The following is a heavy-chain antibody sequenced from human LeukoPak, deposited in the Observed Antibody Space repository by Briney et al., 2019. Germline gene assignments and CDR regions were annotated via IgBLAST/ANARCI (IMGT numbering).Heavy chain of an antibody. CDR2: IYYSGST. CDR3: ARENSGSYREFDY. Sequence: ASETLSLTCTVSGGSISSGGYYWSWIRQHPGKGLEWIGYIYYSGSTYYNPSLKSRVTISVDMSKNQFSLKLSSVTAADTAVFYCARENSGSYREFDYWGQGTLVTVSS. CDR1: GGSISSGGYY. D-gene: IGHD1-26*01. V-gene: IGHV4-31*03. J-gene: IGHJ4*02.